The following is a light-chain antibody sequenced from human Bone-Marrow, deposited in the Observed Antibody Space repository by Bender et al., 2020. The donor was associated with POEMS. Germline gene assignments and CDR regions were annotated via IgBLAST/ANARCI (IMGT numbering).Light chain of an antibody. CDR1: SSDVGGNNY. Sequence: QAALTQPPSASGSPGQSVTISCTGTSSDVGGNNYVSWYQQYPGKAPKLLISEVNKRPSGVSNRFSGSKSGNAASLTISGLQAEDEAHYYCAVWDDSLNGWVFGGGTRVTVL. J-gene: IGLJ3*02. CDR3: AVWDDSLNGWV. CDR2: EVN. V-gene: IGLV2-8*01.